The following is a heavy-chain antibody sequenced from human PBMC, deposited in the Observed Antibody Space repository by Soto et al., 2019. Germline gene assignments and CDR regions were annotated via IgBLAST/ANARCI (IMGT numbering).Heavy chain of an antibody. CDR3: ASSTGGDYFDY. CDR2: INPSGGST. V-gene: IGHV1-46*01. J-gene: IGHJ4*02. Sequence: QVQLVQSGADVKKPGASVKVSCKASGYTFTSYYMHWVRQSPGQGLEWMGIINPSGGSTSYAQKFQGRVTMTRDTSTSTVYVELSSLRSEDTAVYYCASSTGGDYFDYWGQGTLVTVSS. CDR1: GYTFTSYY. D-gene: IGHD3-16*01.